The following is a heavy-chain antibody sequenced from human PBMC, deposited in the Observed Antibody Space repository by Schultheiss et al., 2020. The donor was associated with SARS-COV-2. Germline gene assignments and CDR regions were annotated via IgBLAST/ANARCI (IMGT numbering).Heavy chain of an antibody. J-gene: IGHJ6*02. CDR1: GGSISSYY. V-gene: IGHV4-34*01. D-gene: IGHD6-6*01. CDR2: INHSGST. CDR3: AREGARQVYYYYGMDV. Sequence: SETLSLTCTVSGGSISSYYWSWIRQPPGKGLEWIGEINHSGSTNYNPSLKSRVTISVDTSKNQFSLQLNSVTPEDTAVYYCAREGARQVYYYYGMDVWGQGTTVTVSS.